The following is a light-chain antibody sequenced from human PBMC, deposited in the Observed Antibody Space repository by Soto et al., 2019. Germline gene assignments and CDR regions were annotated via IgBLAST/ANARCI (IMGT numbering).Light chain of an antibody. V-gene: IGLV2-14*01. CDR1: SSDVGGYNY. J-gene: IGLJ1*01. CDR3: SSYTSSSPYV. CDR2: GVS. Sequence: QSALTQPASVSGSPGQSITISCTGTSSDVGGYNYVSWYQQHPGKAPKLMIYGVSNRPSGVSTRVSGSKSGNTASLTISGLQAEDEADYYCSSYTSSSPYVFGTGTKLTVL.